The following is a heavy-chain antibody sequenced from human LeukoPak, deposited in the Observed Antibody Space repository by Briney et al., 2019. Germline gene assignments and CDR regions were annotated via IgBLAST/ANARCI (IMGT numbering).Heavy chain of an antibody. D-gene: IGHD6-19*01. CDR1: GFTFSSYW. CDR3: AKGLSSGWNLKGSDY. V-gene: IGHV3-74*01. Sequence: GGSLRLSCAASGFTFSSYWMHWVRQAPGKGLVWVSRIKSDGSTNYADSVKGRFTISRDNSRDNSKNTVYLQMNSLRAEDTAVYYCAKGLSSGWNLKGSDYWGQGTLVTVSS. J-gene: IGHJ4*02. CDR2: IKSDGST.